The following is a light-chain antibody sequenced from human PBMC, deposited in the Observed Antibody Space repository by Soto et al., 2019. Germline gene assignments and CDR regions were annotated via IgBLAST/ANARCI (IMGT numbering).Light chain of an antibody. CDR1: QSVSSN. CDR2: GAS. J-gene: IGKJ1*01. V-gene: IGKV3-15*01. Sequence: DILLTHAPVTLSLSPVERSTLSCRASQSVSSNLAWYQLKPGQSPRLLIYGASTRATGIPARFSGSGSGTEFTLTISSLQSEDFAVYYCQQYNDWPTFGQGTKVDIK. CDR3: QQYNDWPT.